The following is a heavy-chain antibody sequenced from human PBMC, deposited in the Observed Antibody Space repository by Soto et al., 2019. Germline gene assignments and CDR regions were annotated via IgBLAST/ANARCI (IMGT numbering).Heavy chain of an antibody. D-gene: IGHD3-16*02. CDR3: ARGYYDYVWGSYRPPDYFDY. V-gene: IGHV4-34*01. CDR1: GGSFSGYY. Sequence: SETLSLTCAVYGGSFSGYYWSWIRQPPGKGLDWIGEINHSGSTNYNPSLKSRVTISVDTSKNQFSLKLSSVTAADTAVYYCARGYYDYVWGSYRPPDYFDYWGQGTLVTVSS. CDR2: INHSGST. J-gene: IGHJ4*02.